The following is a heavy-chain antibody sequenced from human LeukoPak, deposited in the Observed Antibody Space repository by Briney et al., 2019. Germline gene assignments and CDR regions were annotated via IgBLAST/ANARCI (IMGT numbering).Heavy chain of an antibody. Sequence: ASVKVSCKASGGTFSSYAISWVRQAPGQGLEWMGGIIPIFGTANYAQKFQGRVTITADESTSTAYMELSSLRSEDTAVYYCARGYCSGGSCRLPYGMDVRGQGTTVTVSS. D-gene: IGHD2-15*01. CDR2: IIPIFGTA. V-gene: IGHV1-69*13. J-gene: IGHJ6*02. CDR3: ARGYCSGGSCRLPYGMDV. CDR1: GGTFSSYA.